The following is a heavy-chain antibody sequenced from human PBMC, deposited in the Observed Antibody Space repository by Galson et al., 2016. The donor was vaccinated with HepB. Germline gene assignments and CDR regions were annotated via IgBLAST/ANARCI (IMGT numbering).Heavy chain of an antibody. Sequence: SLRLSCAASGITLSNAWMTWVRQAPGKGLEWVGRIKSKADGGTTDYAVSVKGRFTISRDDSKNTMYLQMNSLRAEDTAVYYCAKEGSKLARNYYYGMDVWGKGTTVTVSS. CDR3: AKEGSKLARNYYYGMDV. V-gene: IGHV3-15*01. CDR1: GITLSNAW. D-gene: IGHD3-10*01. CDR2: IKSKADGGTT. J-gene: IGHJ6*04.